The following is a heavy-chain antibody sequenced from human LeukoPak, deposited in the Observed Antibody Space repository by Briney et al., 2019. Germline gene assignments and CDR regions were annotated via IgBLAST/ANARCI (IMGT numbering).Heavy chain of an antibody. D-gene: IGHD5-18*01. CDR2: ISGSGGST. CDR3: AKDPSYGYPSYFDY. CDR1: GFTFSSYA. Sequence: PGGSLRLSCAASGFTFSSYAMSWFRQAPGKGLEWVSAISGSGGSTYYADSVKGRFTISRDDSKNTLYLQMNSLRAEDTAVYYCAKDPSYGYPSYFDYWGQGTLVTVSS. V-gene: IGHV3-23*01. J-gene: IGHJ4*02.